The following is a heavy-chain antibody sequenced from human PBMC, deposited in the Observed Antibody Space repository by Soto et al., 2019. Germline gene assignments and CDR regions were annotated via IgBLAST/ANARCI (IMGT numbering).Heavy chain of an antibody. CDR1: GFKFGDYA. CDR3: AKDRGPCSGNKCSSLYYYYVMDV. V-gene: IGHV3-9*01. J-gene: IGHJ6*02. Sequence: GGSLRLSCEASGFKFGDYAMHWVRQAPGKGLEWVSGVSWNSEIVGYADSVKGRFTISRDNAKNSLYLEMNSLRTEDTALYYCAKDRGPCSGNKCSSLYYYYVMDVSGQGTTVTVSS. D-gene: IGHD2-15*01. CDR2: VSWNSEIV.